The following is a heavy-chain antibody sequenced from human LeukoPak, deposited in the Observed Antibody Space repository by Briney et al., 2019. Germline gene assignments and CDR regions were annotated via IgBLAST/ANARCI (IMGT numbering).Heavy chain of an antibody. CDR1: GGSISSYY. V-gene: IGHV4-59*01. CDR2: IHYSGST. J-gene: IGHJ4*02. D-gene: IGHD3-9*01. Sequence: PSETLSLTCTVAGGSISSYYWSWIRQPPGKVLEWIGYIHYSGSTNYNPSLKSRVTISVDTSKNQFSLKLSSVTAADTAVYYCARGDYDILTGYSNSYYFDYWGQGTLVTVSS. CDR3: ARGDYDILTGYSNSYYFDY.